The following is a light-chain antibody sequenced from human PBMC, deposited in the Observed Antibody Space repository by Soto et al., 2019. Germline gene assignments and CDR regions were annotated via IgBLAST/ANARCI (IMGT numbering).Light chain of an antibody. V-gene: IGKV3-15*01. CDR3: QQYYNWYT. CDR2: DAS. CDR1: QSVGTK. J-gene: IGKJ2*01. Sequence: ETVMTQSPATLSVSPGERATLSCRASQSVGTKLAWYQHKPGQAPRLLIYDASTRATGIPARFSGSGSGTEFTLTISSLQSGDFVVYFCQQYYNWYTYGQGTKLEIK.